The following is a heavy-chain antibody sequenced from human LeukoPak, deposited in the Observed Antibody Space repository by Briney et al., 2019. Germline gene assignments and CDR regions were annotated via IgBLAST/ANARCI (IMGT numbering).Heavy chain of an antibody. Sequence: PGGSLRLSCAASGFTFTGYWMSWVRQAPGKGLEWVAVISYDGSNKYSADSVKGRFTISRDNSKNTLYLQMNSLRAEDTAVYYCAKNTVAGNLYFDYWGQGTLVTVSS. V-gene: IGHV3-30*18. CDR3: AKNTVAGNLYFDY. CDR1: GFTFTGYW. J-gene: IGHJ4*02. CDR2: ISYDGSNK. D-gene: IGHD6-19*01.